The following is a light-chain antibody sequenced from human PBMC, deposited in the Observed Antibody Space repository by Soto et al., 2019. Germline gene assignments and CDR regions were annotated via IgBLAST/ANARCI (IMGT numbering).Light chain of an antibody. CDR2: KAS. J-gene: IGKJ4*01. Sequence: DIQMTQSPSTLSASVGDRVTITCRASQSISSWLAWYQQKPGTAPKLLIYKASSLESGVPSRFSGSGSGTEFTLTISSLQPDDFATYYCQQYNDYSVTFGGGTKVEIK. CDR1: QSISSW. V-gene: IGKV1-5*03. CDR3: QQYNDYSVT.